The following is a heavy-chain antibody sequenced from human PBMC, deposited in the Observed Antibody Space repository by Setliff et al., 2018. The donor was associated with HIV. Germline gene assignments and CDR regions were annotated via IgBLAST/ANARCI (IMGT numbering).Heavy chain of an antibody. J-gene: IGHJ4*02. V-gene: IGHV3-7*01. CDR2: VNPDGSEA. Sequence: PGGSLRLSCAASGFTFSKYWRSWVRQAPGKGLEWVASVNPDGSEASSVGSMKGRFTVSRDNAKNSLSLQMNSLRVEDTAVYYCADPPSGYWGQGTLVTVSS. CDR3: ADPPSGY. CDR1: GFTFSKYW. D-gene: IGHD3-10*01.